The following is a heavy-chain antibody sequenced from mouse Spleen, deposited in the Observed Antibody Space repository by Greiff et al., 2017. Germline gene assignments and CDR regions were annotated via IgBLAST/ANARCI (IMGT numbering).Heavy chain of an antibody. J-gene: IGHJ1*01. Sequence: QVQLQQPGAELVMPGASVKMSCKASGYTFTDYWMHWVKQRPGQGLEWIGAIDTSDSYTSYNQKFKGKATLTVDESSSTAYMQLSSLTSEDSAVYYCARNYYGSSYRYFDVWGAGTTVTVSS. D-gene: IGHD1-1*01. CDR2: IDTSDSYT. CDR3: ARNYYGSSYRYFDV. CDR1: GYTFTDYW. V-gene: IGHV1-69*01.